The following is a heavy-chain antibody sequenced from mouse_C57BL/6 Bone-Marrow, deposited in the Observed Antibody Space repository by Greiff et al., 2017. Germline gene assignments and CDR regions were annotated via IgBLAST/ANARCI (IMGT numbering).Heavy chain of an antibody. J-gene: IGHJ2*01. Sequence: EVQLVESGGGVVRPGGSLKLSCAASGFTFSDYYMYWIRQTPEKRLEWVAYISNGGYSTYYVDTVKGRFTISRDNAKNTLCLQMSRLKSEDSAMYYCASQGDYELVFDYWGQGTTLTVSS. V-gene: IGHV5-12*01. CDR2: ISNGGYST. D-gene: IGHD2-4*01. CDR1: GFTFSDYY. CDR3: ASQGDYELVFDY.